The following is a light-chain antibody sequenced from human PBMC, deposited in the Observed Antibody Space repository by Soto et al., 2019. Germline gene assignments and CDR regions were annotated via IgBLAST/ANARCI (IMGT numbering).Light chain of an antibody. CDR3: QQYGSSPWT. CDR2: AAS. Sequence: EIVLTQSPGTLSLSPGERATLSCRASQSVSSGYLAWYQQKPGQAPRLLIYAASSRATGIPDRFSGRGSGTYFTITISRLDPEDFALYYCQQYGSSPWTFGQGTKVEIK. CDR1: QSVSSGY. J-gene: IGKJ1*01. V-gene: IGKV3-20*01.